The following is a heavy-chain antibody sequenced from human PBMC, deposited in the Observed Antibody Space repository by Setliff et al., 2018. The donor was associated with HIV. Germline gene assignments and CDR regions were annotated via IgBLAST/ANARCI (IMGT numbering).Heavy chain of an antibody. V-gene: IGHV4-31*03. CDR1: GDSISSGSYY. Sequence: SETLSLTCTVSGDSISSGSYYWSWIRQHPGKGLEWIGYIHYSGSTHYNPSLDSRLTISVDTSQNRFSLKLSSVTAADTAVYFCARAHHDLWSGYCPFDYWGQGTLVTVSS. D-gene: IGHD3-3*01. CDR2: IHYSGST. J-gene: IGHJ4*02. CDR3: ARAHHDLWSGYCPFDY.